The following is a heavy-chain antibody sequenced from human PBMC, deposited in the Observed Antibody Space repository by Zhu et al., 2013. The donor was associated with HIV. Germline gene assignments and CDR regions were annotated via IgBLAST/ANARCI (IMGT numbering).Heavy chain of an antibody. Sequence: QVQLVQSGAEVKKPGSSVKVSCKASGGTFSSYAISWVRQAPGQGLEWMGGIIPIFGTANYAQKFQGRVTITADESTSTAYMELSSLRSEDTAVYYCARAPAGIAVADRPFDYWGQGTLVTVSS. CDR3: ARAPAGIAVADRPFDY. CDR2: IIPIFGTA. J-gene: IGHJ4*02. D-gene: IGHD6-19*01. CDR1: GGTFSSYA. V-gene: IGHV1-69*01.